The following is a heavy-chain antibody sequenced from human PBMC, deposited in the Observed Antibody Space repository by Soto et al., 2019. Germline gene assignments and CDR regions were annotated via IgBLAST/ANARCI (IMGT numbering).Heavy chain of an antibody. CDR2: ISHRGTP. D-gene: IGHD6-13*01. V-gene: IGHV4-4*02. CDR1: GVSVSETYW. J-gene: IGHJ4*02. Sequence: QVHLQESGPGLVEPSETLSLTCAVSGVSVSETYWWSWVRQPPGKGLEWIGEISHRGTPHYNASLWSRVSMLTDTSRNQISLTLMSVTAADSASYFCARHVGVPGTRGFDYWGQGTLVTVSS. CDR3: ARHVGVPGTRGFDY.